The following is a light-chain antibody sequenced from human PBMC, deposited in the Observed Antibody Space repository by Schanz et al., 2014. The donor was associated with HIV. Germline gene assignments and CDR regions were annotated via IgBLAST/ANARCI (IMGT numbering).Light chain of an antibody. J-gene: IGKJ2*01. CDR3: QQYGSSPRT. CDR2: SAS. CDR1: QSVGSNY. Sequence: EIVLTQSPGTLSLSPGERATLSCRASQSVGSNYLAWYQQKPGQSPRLLIYSASSRATGIPDRFSGSGSGTDFTLTISRLEPEDFAVYYCQQYGSSPRTFGQGTKLEIK. V-gene: IGKV3-20*01.